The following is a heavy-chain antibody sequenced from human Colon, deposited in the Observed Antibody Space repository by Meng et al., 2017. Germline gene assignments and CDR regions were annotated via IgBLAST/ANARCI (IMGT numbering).Heavy chain of an antibody. CDR3: ARDSGYDKNWFDP. CDR2: IYYSGST. J-gene: IGHJ5*02. CDR1: GGSVISNSYY. Sequence: VQVQESGPGLVRPPAPLSLTCHVSGGSVISNSYYWSWIRQPPGKGLEWIGFIYYSGSTNYNPSLKSRVTISVDTSKNQFSLKVSSVTAADTAVYYCARDSGYDKNWFDPWGQGTLVTVSS. V-gene: IGHV4-61*01. D-gene: IGHD5-12*01.